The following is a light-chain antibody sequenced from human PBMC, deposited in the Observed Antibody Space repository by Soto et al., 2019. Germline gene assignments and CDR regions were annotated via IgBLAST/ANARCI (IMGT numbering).Light chain of an antibody. Sequence: EIVMTQSPATLSVSPGGRATLSCRASQSVSSSVAWYQQNPGQAPRLLIYGASTRATGIPARFSGRGSGTEFALTISSLQSEDFGIYYCQQCNDWPWTFGQGTKVEIK. CDR2: GAS. V-gene: IGKV3-15*01. CDR3: QQCNDWPWT. J-gene: IGKJ1*01. CDR1: QSVSSS.